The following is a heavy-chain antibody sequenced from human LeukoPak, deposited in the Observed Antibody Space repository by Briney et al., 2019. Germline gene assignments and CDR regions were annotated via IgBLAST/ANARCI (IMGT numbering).Heavy chain of an antibody. J-gene: IGHJ4*02. CDR3: ATVVAGVTCDH. CDR2: IEPDSGGT. D-gene: IGHD2-15*01. CDR1: GYTFTGHY. V-gene: IGHV1-2*02. Sequence: ASVKVSCKTSGYTFTGHYMHWVRKAPGQGPEWMGWIEPDSGGTAYAQKFQGRVTMTRDTSISTAYLELSSLRSDDAAVYYCATVVAGVTCDHWGQGTLVTVSS.